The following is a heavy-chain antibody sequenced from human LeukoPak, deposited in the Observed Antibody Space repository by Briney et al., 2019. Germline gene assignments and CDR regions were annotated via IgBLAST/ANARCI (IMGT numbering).Heavy chain of an antibody. CDR2: ISAYNGNT. V-gene: IGHV1-18*01. CDR3: ARAIAVAALLDY. CDR1: GYTFTSYD. Sequence: ASVKVSCKASGYTFTSYDINWVRQAPGQGLEWMGWISAYNGNTNYAQKLQGRVTMTTDTSTSTAYMELRSLRSDDTAVYYCARAIAVAALLDYWGQGTLVTVSS. J-gene: IGHJ4*02. D-gene: IGHD6-19*01.